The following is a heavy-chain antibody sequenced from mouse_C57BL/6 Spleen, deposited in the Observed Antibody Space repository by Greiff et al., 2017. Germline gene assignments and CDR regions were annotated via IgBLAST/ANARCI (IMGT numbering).Heavy chain of an antibody. CDR1: GFTFSSYA. CDR3: ASWRDYDYTYAMDY. J-gene: IGHJ4*01. Sequence: EVNVVESGGGLVKPGGSLKLSCAASGFTFSSYAMSWVRQTPEKRLEWVATISDGGSYTYYPDNVKGRFTISRDNAKNNLYLQMSHLKSEDTAMYYCASWRDYDYTYAMDYWGQGTSVTVSS. CDR2: ISDGGSYT. D-gene: IGHD2-4*01. V-gene: IGHV5-4*03.